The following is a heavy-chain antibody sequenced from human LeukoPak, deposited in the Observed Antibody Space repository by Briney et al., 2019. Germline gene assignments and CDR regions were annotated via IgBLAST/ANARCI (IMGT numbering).Heavy chain of an antibody. CDR1: GFTFSSYA. CDR3: AKDFGDQGAFDI. J-gene: IGHJ3*02. D-gene: IGHD2-21*01. CDR2: ISGSGGST. V-gene: IGHV3-23*01. Sequence: GGSLRLSCVASGFTFSSYAMSWVRQAPGKGLEWVSAISGSGGSTYYADSVKGRFTISRDNSKNTLYLQMNSLRAEDTAVYYCAKDFGDQGAFDIWGQGTMVTVSS.